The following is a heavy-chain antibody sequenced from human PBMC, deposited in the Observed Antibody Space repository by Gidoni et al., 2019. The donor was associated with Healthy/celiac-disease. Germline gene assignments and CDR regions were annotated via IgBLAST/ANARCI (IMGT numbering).Heavy chain of an antibody. D-gene: IGHD1-20*01. CDR2: INHSGST. CDR3: AGTLNWNDGFDP. Sequence: QVQLQQWGAGLLKPSETLSLTCAVHGGSFSGYYWSWTRQPPGKGLEWIGEINHSGSTNYNPSLKSRVTISVDTSKNQFSLKLSSVTAADTAVYYCAGTLNWNDGFDPWGQGTLVTVSS. V-gene: IGHV4-34*01. J-gene: IGHJ5*02. CDR1: GGSFSGYY.